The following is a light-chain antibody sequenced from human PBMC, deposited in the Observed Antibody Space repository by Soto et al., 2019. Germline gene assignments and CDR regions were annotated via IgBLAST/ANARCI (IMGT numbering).Light chain of an antibody. CDR1: NIGSKS. CDR2: DDS. J-gene: IGLJ2*01. Sequence: SSELTQPPSVSVAPGQTARITCGGNNIGSKSVHWYQQKPGQAPVLVVYDDSDRPSGITERFSGSNSGNTATLTSSRVEAGDEVDYYCQVWDSSSDHLVFGGGTKLSVL. CDR3: QVWDSSSDHLV. V-gene: IGLV3-21*02.